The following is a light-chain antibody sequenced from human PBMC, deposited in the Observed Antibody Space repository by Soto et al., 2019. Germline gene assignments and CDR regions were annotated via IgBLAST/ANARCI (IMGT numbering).Light chain of an antibody. V-gene: IGKV3-15*01. CDR2: GAS. CDR1: HSVSSN. CDR3: QQYNNWPRT. J-gene: IGKJ1*01. Sequence: EIVMTQSPATLSVSPGERATLSCRASHSVSSNLAWYQHKPGQAPRLLIYGASTRATGIPARFSVSGSGTEFTLTISSLQSEDFAVYYCQQYNNWPRTFGQGTKVEIK.